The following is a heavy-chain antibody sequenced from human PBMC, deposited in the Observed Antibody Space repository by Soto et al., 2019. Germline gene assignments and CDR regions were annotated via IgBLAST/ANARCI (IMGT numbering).Heavy chain of an antibody. CDR2: ISAYNGNT. J-gene: IGHJ5*02. Sequence: QVQLVQSGAEVKKPGASVKVSCKASGYTFTNYGISWVRQAPGQGLEWMGWISAYNGNTKYAQKLQGRVTMTRDTSTSTAYMGLRSLRSDDTAVYYCARGVGSGSYYNQYNWFDPWGQGTLVTVSS. V-gene: IGHV1-18*01. CDR1: GYTFTNYG. CDR3: ARGVGSGSYYNQYNWFDP. D-gene: IGHD3-10*01.